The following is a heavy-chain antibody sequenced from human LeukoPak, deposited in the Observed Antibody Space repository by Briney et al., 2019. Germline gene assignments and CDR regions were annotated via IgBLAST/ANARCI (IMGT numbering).Heavy chain of an antibody. V-gene: IGHV4-61*01. CDR1: GGSISSGSYY. CDR3: ARLVVGALANWFDP. D-gene: IGHD1-26*01. Sequence: SETLSLTCTVSGGSISSGSYYWSWIRQPPGKGLEWIGYIYYSGSTTNYNPSLKSRVTISVDTSKNQFSLKLSSVTAADTAVYYCARLVVGALANWFDPWGQGTLVTVSS. J-gene: IGHJ5*02. CDR2: IYYSGSTT.